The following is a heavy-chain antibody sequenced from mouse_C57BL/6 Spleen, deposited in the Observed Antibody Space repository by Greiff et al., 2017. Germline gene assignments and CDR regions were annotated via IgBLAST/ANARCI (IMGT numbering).Heavy chain of an antibody. D-gene: IGHD2-1*01. J-gene: IGHJ2*01. Sequence: QVQLQQSGAELARPGASVKLSCKASGYTFTSSGISWVKQRTGQGLEWIGEIYPRSGNTYYNEKFKGKATLTADKSSSTAYMELRSLTSEDSAVYFCARDEGNYDYFDYWGQGTTLTVSS. CDR2: IYPRSGNT. V-gene: IGHV1-81*01. CDR3: ARDEGNYDYFDY. CDR1: GYTFTSSG.